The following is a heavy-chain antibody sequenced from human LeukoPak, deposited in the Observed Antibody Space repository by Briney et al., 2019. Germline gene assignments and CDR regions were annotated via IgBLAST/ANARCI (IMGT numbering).Heavy chain of an antibody. D-gene: IGHD3-22*01. Sequence: GESLKISCNGSGYSFSNYWIGWVRQMPGKGLECMGIIYPGDSDTRYSPSFQGHVTISVDRYLRVAYLQWSSLKASDSGIYYCATYYDSSSYFNALEIWGQGTMVTVSS. J-gene: IGHJ3*02. V-gene: IGHV5-51*01. CDR1: GYSFSNYW. CDR3: ATYYDSSSYFNALEI. CDR2: IYPGDSDT.